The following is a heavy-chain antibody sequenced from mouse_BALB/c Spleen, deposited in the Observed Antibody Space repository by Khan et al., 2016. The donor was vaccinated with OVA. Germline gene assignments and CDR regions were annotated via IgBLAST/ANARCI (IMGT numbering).Heavy chain of an antibody. CDR2: IYPFNDDT. CDR3: APVVNYYVSFAY. D-gene: IGHD1-1*01. CDR1: GYTFTSYV. J-gene: IGHJ3*01. Sequence: VQLQQSGPELVKPGASVKMSCKASGYTFTSYVMHWVKQKPGLGLEWIGYIYPFNDDTKYNEKFKGKATLTSDKSSSTAYMELSSLTSEDSAVSYCAPVVNYYVSFAYWGQGTLVTVSA. V-gene: IGHV1S136*01.